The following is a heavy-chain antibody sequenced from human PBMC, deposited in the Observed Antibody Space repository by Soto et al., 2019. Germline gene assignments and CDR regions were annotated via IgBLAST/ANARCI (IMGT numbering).Heavy chain of an antibody. J-gene: IGHJ5*02. CDR2: FDPEDGET. V-gene: IGHV1-24*01. D-gene: IGHD4-17*01. CDR1: GYTLTELS. CDR3: ARVGIDYGDDGGWFDP. Sequence: ASVKVSCTVSGYTLTELSMHWVRQAPGKGLEWMGGFDPEDGETIYAQKFQGRVTMTEDTSTDTAYMELSSLGSEDTAVYYCARVGIDYGDDGGWFDPWGQGTLVTVSS.